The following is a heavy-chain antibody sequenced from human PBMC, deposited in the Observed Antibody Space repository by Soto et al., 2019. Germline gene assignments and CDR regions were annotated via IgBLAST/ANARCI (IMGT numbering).Heavy chain of an antibody. CDR2: ISYDGSLK. D-gene: IGHD1-26*01. CDR3: AKVTFSGDYYYSYGMDV. Sequence: QVHLVESGGGVAQPGRSLRLSCAASGFTFSSYGMHWVRQAPGKGLEWVAIISYDGSLKYYADSVKGRFIVSRDNSKNTLYLQMNSLRPEDTAVYYCAKVTFSGDYYYSYGMDVWGQGTTVTVSS. CDR1: GFTFSSYG. J-gene: IGHJ6*02. V-gene: IGHV3-30*18.